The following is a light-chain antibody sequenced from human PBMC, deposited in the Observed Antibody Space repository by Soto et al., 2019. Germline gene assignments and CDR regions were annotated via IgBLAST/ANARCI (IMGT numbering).Light chain of an antibody. V-gene: IGLV2-14*01. CDR3: ATWDDDLNAAV. CDR1: SSDVGTYNY. CDR2: DVS. Sequence: QSALTQPASVSGSPGQSITISCTGTSSDVGTYNYVSWYQQHPGKAPKLIIYDVSTRPSGLSNRFSGSKSGNTASLTISGLQAEDEADYYCATWDDDLNAAVFGGGTQLTVL. J-gene: IGLJ7*01.